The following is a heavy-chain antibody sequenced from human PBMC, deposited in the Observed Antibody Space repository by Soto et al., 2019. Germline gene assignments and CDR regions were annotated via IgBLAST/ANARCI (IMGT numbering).Heavy chain of an antibody. CDR3: AKAGITKKSNGGYFDY. D-gene: IGHD3-16*01. CDR1: GFTFSSYA. J-gene: IGHJ4*02. Sequence: EVQLLESGGGLVQPGGSLRLSCAASGFTFSSYAMSWVRQAPGKGLEWVSAISGSGGSTYYADSVKGRFTISRDNSKNTLYLQMNSLRAEDTAVYYCAKAGITKKSNGGYFDYWGQGTLVTVSS. V-gene: IGHV3-23*01. CDR2: ISGSGGST.